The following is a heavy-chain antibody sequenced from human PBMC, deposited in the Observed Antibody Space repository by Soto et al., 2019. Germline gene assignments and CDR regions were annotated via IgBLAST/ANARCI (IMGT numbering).Heavy chain of an antibody. V-gene: IGHV1-69*01. CDR1: GGTFSSYA. Sequence: QVQLVQSGAEVKKPGSSVKVSCKASGGTFSSYAISWVRQAPGQGLEWMGGIIPIFGTANYAQKFQGRVTITADESTSTAYMELSSLRSEDTAVYYCARGGYYGSSGYYYVVRGAFDIWGQGTMVTVSS. CDR3: ARGGYYGSSGYYYVVRGAFDI. J-gene: IGHJ3*02. CDR2: IIPIFGTA. D-gene: IGHD3-22*01.